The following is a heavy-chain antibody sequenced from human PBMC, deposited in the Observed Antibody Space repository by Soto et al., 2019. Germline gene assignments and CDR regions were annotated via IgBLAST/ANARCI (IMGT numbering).Heavy chain of an antibody. Sequence: EVQLLESGGGLVQPGGSLRFSCAASGFTFSSYAMNWVRQAPGKGLEWVSVISGSGSSTYYADSVKGRFTISRDNSKNTLYLQMNSLRAEDTAVYYCASRSSGWYFDYWGQGTLVTVSS. V-gene: IGHV3-23*01. CDR2: ISGSGSST. CDR3: ASRSSGWYFDY. D-gene: IGHD6-19*01. J-gene: IGHJ4*02. CDR1: GFTFSSYA.